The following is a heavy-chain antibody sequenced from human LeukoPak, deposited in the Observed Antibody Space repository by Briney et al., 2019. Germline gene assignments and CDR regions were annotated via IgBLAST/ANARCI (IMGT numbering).Heavy chain of an antibody. CDR1: GFTFSSYA. CDR3: AKKGYSSGWYRGGGAFDI. CDR2: ISSDGSKK. J-gene: IGHJ3*02. V-gene: IGHV3-30*04. Sequence: GGSLRLSCEVSGFTFSSYAMHWVRQAPGKGLEWVAVISSDGSKKDYADSVKGRFTISRDNSKNTLYLQMNSLRAEDTAVYYCAKKGYSSGWYRGGGAFDIWGQGTMVTVSS. D-gene: IGHD6-19*01.